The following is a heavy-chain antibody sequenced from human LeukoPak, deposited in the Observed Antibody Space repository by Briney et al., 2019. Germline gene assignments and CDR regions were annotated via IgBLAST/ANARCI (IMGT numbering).Heavy chain of an antibody. J-gene: IGHJ4*02. Sequence: GGSLRLSCAASGFTFSSYSMNWVRQAPGKGLEWVSSISSSSSYIYYADSVKGRFTISRDNAKNSLYLRMNSLRDEDTAVYYCARGRYSSSWDIFDYWGQGTLVTVSS. CDR3: ARGRYSSSWDIFDY. CDR2: ISSSSSYI. CDR1: GFTFSSYS. D-gene: IGHD6-13*01. V-gene: IGHV3-21*01.